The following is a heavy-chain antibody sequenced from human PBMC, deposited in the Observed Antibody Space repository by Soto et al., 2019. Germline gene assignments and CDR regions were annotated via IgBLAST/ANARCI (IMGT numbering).Heavy chain of an antibody. J-gene: IGHJ4*02. D-gene: IGHD2-21*01. CDR3: SRAGILTTPYYTDY. CDR1: GFTFSDYY. Sequence: EVQLVESGGGLVQPEGSLRLSYVASGFTFSDYYMDWVRQAPGKGLEWVGRVRNKVNSYTTEYAASVKGRFTVSRDDSRNSVYLQMNSLKTGDTAMYYCSRAGILTTPYYTDYWGLGTLVTVSS. V-gene: IGHV3-72*01. CDR2: VRNKVNSYTT.